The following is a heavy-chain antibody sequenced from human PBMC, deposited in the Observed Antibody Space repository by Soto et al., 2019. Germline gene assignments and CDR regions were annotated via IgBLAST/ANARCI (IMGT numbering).Heavy chain of an antibody. V-gene: IGHV4-31*03. J-gene: IGHJ4*02. Sequence: QVQLQESGPGLVKPSQTLSLTCTVSGGSISSTTSYWSWIRQHPGEGLEWIGYIYYTGDTHYNPSLKSRATISVDTSEDQFSLKLTSVTVADTAVYYCARGGGGGVDYWGQGTLVTVSS. CDR3: ARGGGGGVDY. D-gene: IGHD1-26*01. CDR2: IYYTGDT. CDR1: GGSISSTTSY.